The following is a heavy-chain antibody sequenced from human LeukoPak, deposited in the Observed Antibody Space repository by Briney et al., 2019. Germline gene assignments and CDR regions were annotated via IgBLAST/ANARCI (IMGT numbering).Heavy chain of an antibody. V-gene: IGHV3-30*19. CDR3: ARTLVVVMYYGMDV. D-gene: IGHD3-22*01. CDR2: ISYDGSNK. Sequence: GGSLRLSCVASGFTFSSYGMHWVRQAPGKGLEWVAAISYDGSNKYYADSVKGRFTISRDNSKNTLYLQMNSLRAEDTAVYYCARTLVVVMYYGMDVWGQGTTVTVSS. CDR1: GFTFSSYG. J-gene: IGHJ6*02.